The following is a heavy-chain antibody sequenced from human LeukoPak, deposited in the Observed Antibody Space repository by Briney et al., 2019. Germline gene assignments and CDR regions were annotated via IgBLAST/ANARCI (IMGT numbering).Heavy chain of an antibody. CDR1: GFTFSGYA. CDR2: ISGSGGST. CDR3: AKESGSSGWYCDFDP. Sequence: PGGSLRLSCAASGFTFSGYAMSWVRQAPGRGLEWVSAISGSGGSTYYADSVKGRFTISRDNSKNTLYLQMNSLRAEDTAVYYCAKESGSSGWYCDFDPWGQGTLVTVSS. J-gene: IGHJ5*02. D-gene: IGHD6-19*01. V-gene: IGHV3-23*01.